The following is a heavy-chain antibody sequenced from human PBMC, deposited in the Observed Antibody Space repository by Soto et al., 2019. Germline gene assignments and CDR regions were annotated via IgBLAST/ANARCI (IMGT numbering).Heavy chain of an antibody. V-gene: IGHV4-34*02. J-gene: IGHJ6*02. CDR3: ARRKDSSRYFYGMDV. D-gene: IGHD6-13*01. CDR2: VHHTGTS. Sequence: QVALQQWGAGLLKPSQTLSLTCAVYGESFNDYFWTWIRQSPGGGLEWLAEVHHTGTSYYNPSLKSRLAVYVDTSRNQFSLNLTSLTAADTATYYCARRKDSSRYFYGMDVWGQGTTVVVSS. CDR1: GESFNDYF.